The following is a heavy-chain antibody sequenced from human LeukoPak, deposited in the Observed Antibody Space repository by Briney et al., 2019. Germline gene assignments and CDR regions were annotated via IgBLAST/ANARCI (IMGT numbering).Heavy chain of an antibody. Sequence: ESGPTLVNPTQTLTLTCTFSGFSLSTSGVGVGWIRQPPGKALEWLALIYWNDDKRYSPSLKSRLTITKDTSKNQVVLTMTNMDPVDTATYYCAHSGGSGSYRYYYMDVWGKGTTVTVSS. J-gene: IGHJ6*03. CDR3: AHSGGSGSYRYYYMDV. CDR2: IYWNDDK. CDR1: GFSLSTSGVG. V-gene: IGHV2-5*01. D-gene: IGHD3-10*01.